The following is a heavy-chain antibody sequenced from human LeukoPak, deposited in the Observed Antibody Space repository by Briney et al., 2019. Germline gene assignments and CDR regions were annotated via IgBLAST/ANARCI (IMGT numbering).Heavy chain of an antibody. CDR3: ATGRSCTTCYLPDY. CDR1: GFTFSDHY. CDR2: ISSSGTTI. Sequence: PGGSLRLSCAASGFTFSDHYMTWIRQTPGKGLEWVSYISSSGTTIYYADSVKGRFTISRDNAKNSLYLQMNSLRAEDTAVYHCATGRSCTTCYLPDYWGQGTLVTVSS. D-gene: IGHD2-2*01. V-gene: IGHV3-11*04. J-gene: IGHJ4*02.